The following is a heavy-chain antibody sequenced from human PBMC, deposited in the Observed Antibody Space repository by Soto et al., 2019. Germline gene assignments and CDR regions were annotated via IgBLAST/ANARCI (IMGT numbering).Heavy chain of an antibody. CDR3: AASCVGCGGFNYYGMDV. V-gene: IGHV4-4*02. CDR1: AGSISSRNW. CDR2: IHHSGST. J-gene: IGHJ6*02. Sequence: PSETLSLTCAVSAGSISSRNWWTWVRQSPGKGLEWIGEIHHSGSTNYNPSLKSRVTISVDTSKNQFSLKLSSVTAADTAVYYCAASCVGCGGFNYYGMDVWGQGTTVTVSS. D-gene: IGHD2-21*01.